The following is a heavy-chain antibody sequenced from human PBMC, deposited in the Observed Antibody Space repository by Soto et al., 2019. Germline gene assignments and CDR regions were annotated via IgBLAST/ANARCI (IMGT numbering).Heavy chain of an antibody. D-gene: IGHD2-2*01. CDR2: IYYSGST. Sequence: SETLSLTCTVSGGSISSGDYYWSWIRQPPGKGLEWIGYIYYSGSTYYNPSLKRRVTISVDTSKNQFSLKPSSVTAADTAVYYCASFCRSTICSWSPYYYYYGMDFWGQGTTVPVSS. CDR1: GGSISSGDYY. V-gene: IGHV4-30-4*01. CDR3: ASFCRSTICSWSPYYYYYGMDF. J-gene: IGHJ6*02.